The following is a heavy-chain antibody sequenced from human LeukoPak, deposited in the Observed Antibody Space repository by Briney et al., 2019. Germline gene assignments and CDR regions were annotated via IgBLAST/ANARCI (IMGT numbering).Heavy chain of an antibody. Sequence: GGSLRLSCAASGFTFSNYAMNWVRQAPGKGLEWVSAISGSGGSTYYADSVKGRFTISRDNSKNTLYLQMNSLRAEDTAVYYCARDRGFVVVTAILDYWGQGTLVTVSS. D-gene: IGHD2-21*02. J-gene: IGHJ4*02. CDR2: ISGSGGST. CDR3: ARDRGFVVVTAILDY. V-gene: IGHV3-23*01. CDR1: GFTFSNYA.